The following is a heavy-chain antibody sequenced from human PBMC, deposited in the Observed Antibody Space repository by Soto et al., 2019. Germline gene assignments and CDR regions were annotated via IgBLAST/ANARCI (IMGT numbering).Heavy chain of an antibody. V-gene: IGHV1-69*01. CDR1: GGTFNNYS. CDR2: IIPIIGTA. J-gene: IGHJ4*02. D-gene: IGHD5-12*01. CDR3: ARGGVDVVSTSAFDY. Sequence: QVQLVQSGAEVKKPGSSVKVSCKASGGTFNNYSISWVRQAPGQGLEWMGGIIPIIGTADYAHKFQVRLAISADESTGTTFLELSRLRSEDTALYYCARGGVDVVSTSAFDYWGQGTLVTVSS.